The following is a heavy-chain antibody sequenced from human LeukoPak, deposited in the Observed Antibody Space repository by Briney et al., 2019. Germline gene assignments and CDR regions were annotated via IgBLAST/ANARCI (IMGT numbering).Heavy chain of an antibody. CDR1: GFTFSTYW. Sequence: GGSLRLSCAASGFTFSTYWMSLVRQAPGKGLEWVAKIKYDGSERYFVDSVRGRFTISRDNAKNSLYVQMNSLSAEDTAVYYCVRDRGWSTFDYWGQGTLVTVSS. D-gene: IGHD6-19*01. CDR3: VRDRGWSTFDY. V-gene: IGHV3-7*01. CDR2: IKYDGSER. J-gene: IGHJ4*02.